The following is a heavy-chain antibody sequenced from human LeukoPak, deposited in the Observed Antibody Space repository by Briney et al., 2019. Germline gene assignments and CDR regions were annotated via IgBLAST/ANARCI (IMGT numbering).Heavy chain of an antibody. Sequence: GGSLRLSCAASGFTFSSYSMNWVRQAPGKGLEWVSYISSSSSTIYYADSVKGRFTISRDNAKNSLYLQMNSLRAEDTAVYYCARDHLEWLLYFDYWGQGTLVTVSS. D-gene: IGHD3-3*01. V-gene: IGHV3-48*04. J-gene: IGHJ4*02. CDR3: ARDHLEWLLYFDY. CDR1: GFTFSSYS. CDR2: ISSSSSTI.